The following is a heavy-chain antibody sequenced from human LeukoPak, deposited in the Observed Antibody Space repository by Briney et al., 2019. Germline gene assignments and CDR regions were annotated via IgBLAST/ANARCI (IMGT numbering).Heavy chain of an antibody. V-gene: IGHV4-30-2*01. D-gene: IGHD3-22*01. Sequence: SQTLSLTCAVSGGSISSGGYYWSWIRQPPGTGLEWIGEINHSGSTNYNPSLKSRVTISVDTSKNQFSLKLSSVTAADTAVYYCASPPDYYDSSGYSSWGQGTLVTVSS. CDR1: GGSISSGGYY. CDR2: INHSGST. CDR3: ASPPDYYDSSGYSS. J-gene: IGHJ5*02.